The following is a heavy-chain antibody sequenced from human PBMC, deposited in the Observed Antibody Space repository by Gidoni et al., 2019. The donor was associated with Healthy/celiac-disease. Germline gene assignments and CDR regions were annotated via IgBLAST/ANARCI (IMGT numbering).Heavy chain of an antibody. D-gene: IGHD1-20*01. CDR2: ISAYNGNT. Sequence: QVQLVQSGAEVKKPGASVKVSCKASGYTFTSYGISWVRQAPGQGLEWMGWISAYNGNTNYAQKLQGRVTMTTDTSTSTAYMELRSLRSDDTAVYYCARDWFRYNEFFLPGDAFDIWGQGTMVTVSS. CDR1: GYTFTSYG. J-gene: IGHJ3*02. CDR3: ARDWFRYNEFFLPGDAFDI. V-gene: IGHV1-18*01.